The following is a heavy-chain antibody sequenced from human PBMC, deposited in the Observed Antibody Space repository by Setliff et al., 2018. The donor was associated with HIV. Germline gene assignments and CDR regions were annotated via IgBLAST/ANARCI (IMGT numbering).Heavy chain of an antibody. CDR3: ARSPRIGVAGEFEY. V-gene: IGHV4-31*02. CDR1: GGSISSRTYY. D-gene: IGHD6-19*01. CDR2: IFHSGDT. Sequence: PSETLSLTCTVSGGSISSRTYYWGCIRQPPGKGLEWIGYIFHSGDTYYNPSLKSRISMSVDTSKNQFSLELTSLTAADTAVYYCARSPRIGVAGEFEYWGQGTLVTVSS. J-gene: IGHJ4*02.